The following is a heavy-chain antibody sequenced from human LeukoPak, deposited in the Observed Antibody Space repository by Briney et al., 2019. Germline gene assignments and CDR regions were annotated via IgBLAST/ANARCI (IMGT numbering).Heavy chain of an antibody. CDR1: GGSFSGYY. V-gene: IGHV4-34*01. CDR3: AMKLGDYYYYMDV. J-gene: IGHJ6*03. CDR2: INHSGST. D-gene: IGHD3-10*01. Sequence: SETLSLTCAVYGGSFSGYYWSWIRQPPGKGLEWIGEINHSGSTNYNPSLKSRVTISVDTSKNQFSLKLSSVTAADTAVYYCAMKLGDYYYYMDVWGKGTTVTISS.